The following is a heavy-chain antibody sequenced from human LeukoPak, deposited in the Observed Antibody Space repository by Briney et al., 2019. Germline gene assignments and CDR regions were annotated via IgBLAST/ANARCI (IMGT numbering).Heavy chain of an antibody. Sequence: ASVKVSCKASGYTFTSYAMNWVRQAPGQGLEWMGWINTNTGNPTYAQGFTGRFVFSLDTSVSTAYLQISSLKAEDTAVYYCASPLRTVPTSYYYYYMDVWGKGTTVTVSS. CDR3: ASPLRTVPTSYYYYYMDV. CDR2: INTNTGNP. J-gene: IGHJ6*03. D-gene: IGHD4-17*01. V-gene: IGHV7-4-1*02. CDR1: GYTFTSYA.